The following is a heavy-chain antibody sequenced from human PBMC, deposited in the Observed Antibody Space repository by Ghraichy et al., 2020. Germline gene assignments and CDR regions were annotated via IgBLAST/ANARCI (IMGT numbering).Heavy chain of an antibody. CDR2: ISGSGGST. CDR1: GFTFSSYA. J-gene: IGHJ6*02. CDR3: AKDDIVVVPAAMRGYYYYGMDV. Sequence: GGSLRLSCAASGFTFSSYAMSWVRQAPGKGLEWVSAISGSGGSTYYADSVKGRFTISRDNSKNTLYLQMNSLRAEDTAVYYCAKDDIVVVPAAMRGYYYYGMDVWGQGTTVTVSS. D-gene: IGHD2-2*01. V-gene: IGHV3-23*01.